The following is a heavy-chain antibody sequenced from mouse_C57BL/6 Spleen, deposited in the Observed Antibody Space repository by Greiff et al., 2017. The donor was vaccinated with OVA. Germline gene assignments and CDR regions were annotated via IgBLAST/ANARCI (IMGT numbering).Heavy chain of an antibody. CDR3: ARDHYGSGWFAY. J-gene: IGHJ3*01. Sequence: QVQLKESGPGLVQPSQSLSITCTVSGFSLTSYGVHWVRQSPGKGLEWLGVIWSGGSTDYNAAFISRMSISKDNSKSQVFFKMNSLQADDTAIYYCARDHYGSGWFAYWGQGTLVTVAA. D-gene: IGHD1-1*01. CDR1: GFSLTSYG. CDR2: IWSGGST. V-gene: IGHV2-2*01.